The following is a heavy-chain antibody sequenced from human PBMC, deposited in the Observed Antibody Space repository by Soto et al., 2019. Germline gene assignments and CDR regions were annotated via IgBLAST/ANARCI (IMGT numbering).Heavy chain of an antibody. CDR1: GYTFTSYY. Sequence: ASVKVSCKASGYTFTSYYMHWVRQAPGQGLEWMGIINPSGGSTSYAQKFQGRVTMTRDTSTSTVYMELSSLRSEDTAVYYCARDSPEVVEMATIFDYWGQGTLVTVSS. J-gene: IGHJ4*02. CDR3: ARDSPEVVEMATIFDY. D-gene: IGHD5-12*01. CDR2: INPSGGST. V-gene: IGHV1-46*01.